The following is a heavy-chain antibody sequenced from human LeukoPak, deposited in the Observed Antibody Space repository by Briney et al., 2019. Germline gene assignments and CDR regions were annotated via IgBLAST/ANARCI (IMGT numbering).Heavy chain of an antibody. CDR3: ARSVPRVLLWFGELFYWFDP. Sequence: ASVKVSCKASGYTFTSYDINWVRQATGQGLEWMGWMNPNSGNTGYAQEFQGRVTITRNTSISTAYMELSSLRSEDTAVYYCARSVPRVLLWFGELFYWFDPWGQGTLVTVSS. CDR2: MNPNSGNT. J-gene: IGHJ5*02. V-gene: IGHV1-8*03. CDR1: GYTFTSYD. D-gene: IGHD3-10*01.